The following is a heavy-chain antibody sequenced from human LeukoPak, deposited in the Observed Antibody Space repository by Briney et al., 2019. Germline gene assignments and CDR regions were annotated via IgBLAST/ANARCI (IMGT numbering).Heavy chain of an antibody. Sequence: GSSVKVSCKASGGTFSSYAISWVRQAPGQGLEWMGGIIPIFGTANYAQKFQGRVTITTDESTSTAYMELSSLRAEDTAVYYCARGVADTATEDETPVIRYHYYYMDVWGKGTTVTVSS. V-gene: IGHV1-69*05. CDR2: IIPIFGTA. J-gene: IGHJ6*03. D-gene: IGHD5-18*01. CDR3: ARGVADTATEDETPVIRYHYYYMDV. CDR1: GGTFSSYA.